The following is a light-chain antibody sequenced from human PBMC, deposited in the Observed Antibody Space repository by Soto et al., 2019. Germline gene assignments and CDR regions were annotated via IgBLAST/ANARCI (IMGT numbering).Light chain of an antibody. CDR2: DTS. CDR3: QQYGSSPYT. J-gene: IGKJ2*01. Sequence: EIVLTQSPGTLSLSPGERATLSCRASQSVSNSYLAWYQQKPGQAPRLLIYDTSSRATGIPDRFSGSGSGTDFTLTISRLEPEDFALYYCQQYGSSPYTFGQGTKLEIK. V-gene: IGKV3-20*01. CDR1: QSVSNSY.